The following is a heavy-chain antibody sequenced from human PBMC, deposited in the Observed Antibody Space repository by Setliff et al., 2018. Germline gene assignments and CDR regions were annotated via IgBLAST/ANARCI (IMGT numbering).Heavy chain of an antibody. D-gene: IGHD3-9*01. J-gene: IGHJ2*01. CDR3: ATGRDWPTATDWNFDL. V-gene: IGHV1-69-2*01. Sequence: ASVKVSCKVSGYTFTDFYIHWVQQAPGKGLEWMGRVDPEDGETIYAETFQGRGTITADTSTYIANMELSSLRSEDTAVYFCATGRDWPTATDWNFDLWGRGTLVTVCS. CDR1: GYTFTDFY. CDR2: VDPEDGET.